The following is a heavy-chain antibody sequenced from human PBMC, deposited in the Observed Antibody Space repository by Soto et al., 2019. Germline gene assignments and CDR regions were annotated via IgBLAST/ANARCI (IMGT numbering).Heavy chain of an antibody. J-gene: IGHJ1*01. Sequence: QAQLMQSGAEVKKPGSSVKVSCKASGGTFSGYAINWVRQAPGQGLEWMVGIIPLLGITDYGQKFQGRITIAADASTGTAYMDLRGLRSEDTAVYYCARDPRSITGTTSSEDFQHWGQGTLVSVSS. CDR3: ARDPRSITGTTSSEDFQH. CDR2: IIPLLGIT. CDR1: GGTFSGYA. V-gene: IGHV1-69*01. D-gene: IGHD1-20*01.